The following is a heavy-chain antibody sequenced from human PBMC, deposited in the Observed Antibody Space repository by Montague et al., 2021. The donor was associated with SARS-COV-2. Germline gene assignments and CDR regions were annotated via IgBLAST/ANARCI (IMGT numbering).Heavy chain of an antibody. CDR1: GFTFSDYY. D-gene: IGHD2-8*02. CDR2: ISSSSRYT. J-gene: IGHJ4*02. CDR3: ASTGHCTGGVCFANYFDY. V-gene: IGHV3-11*03. Sequence: SLRLSCAASGFTFSDYYMSWIRQAPGRGLEWVSYISSSSRYTNYADSVKGRFTISRDNTKNSLSLQMNSLRAEDTAVYYCASTGHCTGGVCFANYFDYWGQGSRVTVSS.